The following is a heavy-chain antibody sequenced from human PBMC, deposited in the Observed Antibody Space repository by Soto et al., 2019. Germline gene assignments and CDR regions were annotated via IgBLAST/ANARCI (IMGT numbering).Heavy chain of an antibody. J-gene: IGHJ6*02. V-gene: IGHV4-30-2*01. CDR2: IYHSGST. CDR1: GGSISSGGYS. D-gene: IGHD3-3*01. Sequence: QLQLQESGSGLVKPSQTLSLTCAVSGGSISSGGYSWSWIRQPPGKGLEWIGYIYHSGSTYYNPSLKSRVTLSVDRSKNQFSLKLSSVTAADTAVYYCARGGVEGLLPRYYYYGMDVWGQGTTVTVSS. CDR3: ARGGVEGLLPRYYYYGMDV.